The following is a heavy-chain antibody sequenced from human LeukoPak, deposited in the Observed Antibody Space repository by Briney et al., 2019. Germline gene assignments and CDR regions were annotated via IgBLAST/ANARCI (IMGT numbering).Heavy chain of an antibody. CDR1: GGSISSYY. CDR3: AKSGLNRFDY. Sequence: SETLSLTCTVSGGSISSYYWSWIRQPAGKGLEWIGYIYYSGSTNYNPSLKSRVTISVDTPKNQFSLKLSSVTAADTAVYYCAKSGLNRFDYWGQGTLVTVSS. V-gene: IGHV4-59*12. J-gene: IGHJ4*02. D-gene: IGHD2-15*01. CDR2: IYYSGST.